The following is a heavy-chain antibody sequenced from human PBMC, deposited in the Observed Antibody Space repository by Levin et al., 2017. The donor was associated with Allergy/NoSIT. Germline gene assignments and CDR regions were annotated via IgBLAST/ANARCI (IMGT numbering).Heavy chain of an antibody. Sequence: ASVKVSCKASGYTFTSYGISWVRQAPGQGLEWMGWISAYNGNTNYAQKLQGRVTMTTDTSTSTAYMELRSLRSDDTAVYYCARDGTAAGTGHAFDIWGQGTMVTVSS. CDR2: ISAYNGNT. CDR3: ARDGTAAGTGHAFDI. CDR1: GYTFTSYG. J-gene: IGHJ3*02. V-gene: IGHV1-18*01. D-gene: IGHD6-13*01.